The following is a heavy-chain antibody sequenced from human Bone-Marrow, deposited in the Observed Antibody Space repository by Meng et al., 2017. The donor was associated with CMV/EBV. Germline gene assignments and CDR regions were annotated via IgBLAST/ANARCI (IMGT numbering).Heavy chain of an antibody. CDR2: INPNSGGI. CDR1: GYTFTDYY. V-gene: IGHV1-2*02. D-gene: IGHD2-21*01. Sequence: ASVKVSCKASGYTFTDYYLHWVRQAPGQGLEWMGWINPNSGGIYYAQKFEGRVSMTRDTSISTAYMELMRLRSDDTALYYCARGNCGDDCFTSFYSDYFQHCAQGIPVTVPS. CDR3: ARGNCGDDCFTSFYSDYFQH. J-gene: IGHJ1*01.